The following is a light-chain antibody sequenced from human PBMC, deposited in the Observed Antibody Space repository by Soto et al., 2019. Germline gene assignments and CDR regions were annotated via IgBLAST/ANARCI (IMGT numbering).Light chain of an antibody. CDR3: QQTNIFPLS. Sequence: DLQMTQSPSSVSASVGDTVSISCRASQDIGSWIAWYQQKPGKAPKLLIYVASTLQSGVPSRFSGSGSGTNFTLTIRSLQPEDFASYFCQQTNIFPLSFGGGTKVEVK. V-gene: IGKV1-12*01. J-gene: IGKJ4*01. CDR2: VAS. CDR1: QDIGSW.